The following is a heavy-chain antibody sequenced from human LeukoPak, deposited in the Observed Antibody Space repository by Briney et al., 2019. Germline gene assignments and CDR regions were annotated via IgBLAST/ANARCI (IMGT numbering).Heavy chain of an antibody. Sequence: GGSLRLSCAASGFTFRNYAMHWVRQAPGKGLEWVSLISSGGTYEYYADSVKGRFTISRDNSKNTLYLQLISLRAEDTAVYYCARDSTYYYDSGSSGPHYFDNWGQGTLVTVSS. CDR3: ARDSTYYYDSGSSGPHYFDN. CDR1: GFTFRNYA. CDR2: ISSGGTYE. V-gene: IGHV3-30*01. J-gene: IGHJ4*02. D-gene: IGHD3-10*01.